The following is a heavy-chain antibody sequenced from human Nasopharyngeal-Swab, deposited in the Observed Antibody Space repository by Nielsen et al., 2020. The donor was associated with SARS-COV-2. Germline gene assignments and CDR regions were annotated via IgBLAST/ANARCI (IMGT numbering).Heavy chain of an antibody. CDR1: GFTISSNY. V-gene: IGHV3-53*04. CDR3: ARDLSLYSSSPSNGMDV. Sequence: LSLTCAASGFTISSNYMSWVRQAPGKGLEWVSVIYSGGSTFYADSVEGRFTISRHNSKNTLYLQMNSLRPEDTAIYYCARDLSLYSSSPSNGMDVWGQGTTVTVSS. CDR2: IYSGGST. D-gene: IGHD6-6*01. J-gene: IGHJ6*02.